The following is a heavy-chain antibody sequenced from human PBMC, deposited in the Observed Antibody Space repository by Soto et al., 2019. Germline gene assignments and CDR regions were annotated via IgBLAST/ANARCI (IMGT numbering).Heavy chain of an antibody. J-gene: IGHJ5*02. CDR3: ARHYYDSSGYYYDWFDP. D-gene: IGHD3-22*01. CDR2: IYYSGST. Sequence: SETLSLTCTVSGGSISSSSYYWGWIRQPPGKGLEWIGSIYYSGSTYYNPSLKSRVTISVDTSKNQFSLKLSSVTAADTAVYYCARHYYDSSGYYYDWFDPWGQGTPVTVP. V-gene: IGHV4-39*01. CDR1: GGSISSSSYY.